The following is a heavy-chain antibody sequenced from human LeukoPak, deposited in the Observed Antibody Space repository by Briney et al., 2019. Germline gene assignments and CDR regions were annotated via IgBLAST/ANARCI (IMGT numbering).Heavy chain of an antibody. J-gene: IGHJ5*02. CDR1: GYSLTGYY. CDR2: INPNSGST. D-gene: IGHD6-19*01. Sequence: ASVKVSCKASGYSLTGYYMHWVRQAPGQRPEWMGWINPNSGSTNYAQKFQGSVTMTSDTYINTAYMELSRLRSDDTAVYYCARDGSGWYWFDPWGRGNLVTVSS. V-gene: IGHV1-2*02. CDR3: ARDGSGWYWFDP.